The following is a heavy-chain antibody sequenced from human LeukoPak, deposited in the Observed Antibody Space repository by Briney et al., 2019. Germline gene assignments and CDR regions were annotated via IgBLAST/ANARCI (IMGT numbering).Heavy chain of an antibody. V-gene: IGHV1-8*02. CDR1: GGSFSSEA. CDR3: ARGGIEGWFDP. D-gene: IGHD2-15*01. J-gene: IGHJ5*02. Sequence: ASVKVCCKAFGGSFSSEAINWVRQANGQGLEWMGWMNPNSGNAGYAQKFQGRGSMTRNTSITKAYMELSSLRSEDTAVYYCARGGIEGWFDPWGQGTLVTVSS. CDR2: MNPNSGNA.